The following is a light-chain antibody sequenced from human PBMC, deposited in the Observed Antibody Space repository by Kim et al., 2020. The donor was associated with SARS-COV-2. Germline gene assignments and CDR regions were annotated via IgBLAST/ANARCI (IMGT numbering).Light chain of an antibody. CDR1: QSINSVY. CDR2: GTS. J-gene: IGKJ2*01. V-gene: IGKV3-20*01. Sequence: LSAGERASLSCRASQSINSVYLTWYQQKPGQAPRLLIYGTSNRATGIPDRFSGSGSGTDFTLTISRLEPEDFAVYYCQQYSSSPYTFGQGTKLEI. CDR3: QQYSSSPYT.